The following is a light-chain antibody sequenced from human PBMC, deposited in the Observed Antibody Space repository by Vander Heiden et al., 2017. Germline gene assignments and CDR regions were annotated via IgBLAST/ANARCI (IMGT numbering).Light chain of an antibody. CDR3: QQANSFPPGFT. Sequence: DIQMTQSPSSVSASVGDRVTITCRASQGISNWLAWYQQKPGKAPKLLIYAASSLQSGVRSRFSGSGSGTDFTLTISSLQPEDSATYYCQQANSFPPGFTFGPGTKVDIK. CDR2: AAS. V-gene: IGKV1D-12*01. J-gene: IGKJ3*01. CDR1: QGISNW.